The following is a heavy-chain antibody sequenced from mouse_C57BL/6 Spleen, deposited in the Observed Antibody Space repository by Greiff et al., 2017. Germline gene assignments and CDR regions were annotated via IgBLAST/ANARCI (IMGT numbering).Heavy chain of an antibody. CDR1: GYAFSSSW. J-gene: IGHJ4*01. D-gene: IGHD2-4*01. CDR3: ARGGYDYVHYYAMDY. V-gene: IGHV1-82*01. CDR2: IYPGDGNT. Sequence: QVQLQQSGPELVKPGASVKISCKASGYAFSSSWMNWVKQRPGKGLEWIGRIYPGDGNTNYNGKFKGQATLTADKASSTAYMQLSSLTSEDSAVYFCARGGYDYVHYYAMDYWGQGTSVTVSS.